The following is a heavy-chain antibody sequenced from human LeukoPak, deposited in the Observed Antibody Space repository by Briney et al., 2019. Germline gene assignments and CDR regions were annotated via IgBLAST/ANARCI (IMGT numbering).Heavy chain of an antibody. Sequence: SETLSLTCTVSGGSISSGGYCWSWIRQHPGKGLEWIGYIYYSGSTYYNPSLKSRVTISVDTSKNQFSLKLSSVTAADTAVYYCARDVADSSSSLSLGYWGQGTLVTVSS. CDR2: IYYSGST. J-gene: IGHJ4*02. CDR3: ARDVADSSSSLSLGY. V-gene: IGHV4-31*03. CDR1: GGSISSGGYC. D-gene: IGHD6-6*01.